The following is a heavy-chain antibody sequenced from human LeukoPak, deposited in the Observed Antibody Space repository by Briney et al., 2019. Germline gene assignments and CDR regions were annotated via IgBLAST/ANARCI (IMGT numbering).Heavy chain of an antibody. J-gene: IGHJ4*02. V-gene: IGHV4-31*03. D-gene: IGHD4-17*01. CDR2: IYYSGST. CDR1: GGSISSGGYY. CDR3: ARNPMTMVTTEGAFDC. Sequence: SETLSLTCTVSGGSISSGGYYWSWIRQHPGKGLEWIGYIYYSGSTYYNPSLKSRVTISVDTSKNQFSLKLSSVTAADTAVYYCARNPMTMVTTEGAFDCWGQGTLVTVSS.